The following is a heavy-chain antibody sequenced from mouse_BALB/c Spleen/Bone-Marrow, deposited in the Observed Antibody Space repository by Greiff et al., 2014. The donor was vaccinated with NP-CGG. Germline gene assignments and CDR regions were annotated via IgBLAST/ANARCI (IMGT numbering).Heavy chain of an antibody. CDR3: ARDRGVQGYAMDY. V-gene: IGHV5-4*02. J-gene: IGHJ4*01. CDR2: ISYGGGYI. D-gene: IGHD2-14*01. Sequence: VQLKESGGGLVKPGGSLKLSCAASGFTFSDFYMHWVRQTPEKRLEWVATISYGGGYIYYPDSVKGRFTISRDDAKNNLYLQMSSLESEDTAMYYCARDRGVQGYAMDYWGQGTSVTVSS. CDR1: GFTFSDFY.